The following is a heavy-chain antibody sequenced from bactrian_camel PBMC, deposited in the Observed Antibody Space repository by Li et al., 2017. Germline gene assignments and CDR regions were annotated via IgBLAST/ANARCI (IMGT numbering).Heavy chain of an antibody. CDR1: GFTFSSYW. D-gene: IGHD7*01. J-gene: IGHJ7*01. V-gene: IGHV3S6*01. Sequence: HVQLVESGGGSVQPGGSLRLSCAASGFTFSSYWMTWVRQAPGKGLEWVSSIYSDGSSTYYADSVKGRFTISRDNAKNTLYLQMNSLKTEDAAVYYCAADPSGDTWSFGMDYWGKGTQVTVS. CDR2: IYSDGSST.